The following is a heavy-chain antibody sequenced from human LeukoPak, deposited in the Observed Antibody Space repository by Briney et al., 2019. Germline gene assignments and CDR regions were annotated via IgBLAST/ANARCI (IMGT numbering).Heavy chain of an antibody. Sequence: SETLSLTCTVSGGSISSSSYYWGWIRQPPGKGLEWIGSIYYSGSTYYNPSLKSRVTISVDTSKNQFSLKLSSVTAADTAVYYCARLGNGHNWFDPWGQGTLVTVSS. J-gene: IGHJ5*02. D-gene: IGHD1-26*01. V-gene: IGHV4-39*01. CDR1: GGSISSSSYY. CDR3: ARLGNGHNWFDP. CDR2: IYYSGST.